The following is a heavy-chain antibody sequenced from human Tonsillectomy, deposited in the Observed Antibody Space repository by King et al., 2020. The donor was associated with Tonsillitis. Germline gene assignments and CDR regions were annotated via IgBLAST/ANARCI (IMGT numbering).Heavy chain of an antibody. J-gene: IGHJ6*02. CDR2: ISYDGSNK. Sequence: VQLVESGGGVVQPGRSLRLSCAASGFTFSNFGMQWVRQAPGKGLEWVAVISYDGSNKYYADSVKGRFNISRDNSKNTLYLQMNSLRAEDMAVYYCARPEVTPPNYYYYGMDVWGQGTTVTVSS. CDR3: ARPEVTPPNYYYYGMDV. V-gene: IGHV3-33*05. CDR1: GFTFSNFG. D-gene: IGHD4-23*01.